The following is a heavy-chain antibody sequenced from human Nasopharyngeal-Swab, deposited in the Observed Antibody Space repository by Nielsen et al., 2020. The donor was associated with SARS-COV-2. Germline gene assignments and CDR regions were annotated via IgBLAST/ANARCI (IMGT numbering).Heavy chain of an antibody. V-gene: IGHV4-38-2*02. CDR3: ARGGYSSGWVVY. CDR2: IYHSGST. Sequence: SETLSLTCTVSGYSISSGYYWGWIRQPPGKGLEWIGSIYHSGSTYYNPSLKSRVTISVDTSKNQSSLKLSSVTAADTAVYYCARGGYSSGWVVYWGLGTLVTVSS. J-gene: IGHJ4*02. D-gene: IGHD6-19*01. CDR1: GYSISSGYY.